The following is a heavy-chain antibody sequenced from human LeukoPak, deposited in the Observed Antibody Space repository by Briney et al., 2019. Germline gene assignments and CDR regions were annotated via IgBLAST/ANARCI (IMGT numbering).Heavy chain of an antibody. CDR1: GGSISSSSYY. CDR3: ARDNDGYDY. CDR2: IYYSGST. V-gene: IGHV4-39*07. D-gene: IGHD2-8*01. J-gene: IGHJ4*02. Sequence: SETLSLTCTVSGGSISSSSYYWGWLRQPPGKGLEWIGSIYYSGSTYYNPSLKSRVTISVDTSKNQFSLKLSSVTAADTAVYYCARDNDGYDYWGQGTLVTVSS.